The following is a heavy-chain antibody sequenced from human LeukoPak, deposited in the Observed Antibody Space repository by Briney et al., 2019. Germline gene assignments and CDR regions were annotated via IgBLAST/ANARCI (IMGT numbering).Heavy chain of an antibody. D-gene: IGHD3-3*01. V-gene: IGHV4-59*01. CDR3: ARASYDFWSGYYTHDY. J-gene: IGHJ4*02. Sequence: PSETLSLTCTVSGGSISSYYWSWIRQPPGKGLEWIGYIYYSGSTNYNPSLKSRVTISVDTSKNQFSLKLSSVTAADTAVYYCARASYDFWSGYYTHDYWGQGTLVTVSS. CDR1: GGSISSYY. CDR2: IYYSGST.